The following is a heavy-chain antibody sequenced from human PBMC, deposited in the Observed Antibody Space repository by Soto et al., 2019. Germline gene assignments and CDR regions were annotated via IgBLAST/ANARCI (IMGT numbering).Heavy chain of an antibody. CDR2: IFSSGST. CDR3: AREYYDFWSVTYSYCGLDV. V-gene: IGHV4-59*01. CDR1: GGSISRYY. D-gene: IGHD3-3*01. J-gene: IGHJ6*02. Sequence: SETLSLTCTVSGGSISRYYWSWIRQAPGRGLEWIGNIFSSGSTNYNPSLKSRVAISVDTSKNQVSLKLNAVTTADTAVYCCAREYYDFWSVTYSYCGLDVWGQGTTVTVSS.